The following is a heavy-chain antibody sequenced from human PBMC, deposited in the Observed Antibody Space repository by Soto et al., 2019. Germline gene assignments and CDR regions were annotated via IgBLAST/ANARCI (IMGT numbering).Heavy chain of an antibody. CDR3: AIVLRSQEFVGGWFGP. D-gene: IGHD1-26*01. V-gene: IGHV1-69*13. CDR1: GGTFSSYA. CDR2: IIPIFGTA. Sequence: GASVKVSCKASGGTFSSYAISWVRQAPGQGLEWMGGIIPIFGTANYAQTFLGRVTLTADESMSTAYMELSSLRAEDSAVYYSAIVLRSQEFVGGWFGPWGQVTLVTVSS. J-gene: IGHJ5*02.